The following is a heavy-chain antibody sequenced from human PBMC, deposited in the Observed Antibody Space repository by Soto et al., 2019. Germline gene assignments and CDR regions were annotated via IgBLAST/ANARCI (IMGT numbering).Heavy chain of an antibody. CDR2: AYYRSNWYY. J-gene: IGHJ4*02. Sequence: QSQTLSLTCAISGDSVSSNSAGWNWIRQSPSRGLEWLGRAYYRSNWYYDYGLSMRSRITINPDTSKNQFSLQLNSLTPEDTAVYYCARDDTNWYFDYWGRGTLVTVSS. D-gene: IGHD1-1*01. V-gene: IGHV6-1*01. CDR1: GDSVSSNSAG. CDR3: ARDDTNWYFDY.